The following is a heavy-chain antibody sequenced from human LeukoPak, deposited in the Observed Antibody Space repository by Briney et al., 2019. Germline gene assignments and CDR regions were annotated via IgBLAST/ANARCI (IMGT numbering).Heavy chain of an antibody. V-gene: IGHV3-74*01. CDR3: VKERDEYSSSSSDY. CDR1: GFTFSSYW. J-gene: IGHJ4*02. CDR2: INSDGSST. D-gene: IGHD6-6*01. Sequence: GGSLRLSCAASGFTFSSYWMHWVRQAPGKGLVWVSRINSDGSSTSYADSVKGRFTISRDNAKNTLYLQMNSLRAEDTAVYYCVKERDEYSSSSSDYWGQGTLVTVSS.